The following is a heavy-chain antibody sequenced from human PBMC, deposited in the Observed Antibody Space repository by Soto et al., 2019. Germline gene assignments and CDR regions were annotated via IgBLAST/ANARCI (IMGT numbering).Heavy chain of an antibody. CDR1: GGSISSYY. CDR3: ARVGRSLLWFGELSHPVGVSDAFDI. CDR2: IYYSGST. J-gene: IGHJ3*02. Sequence: QVQLQESGPGLVKPSETLSLTCTVSGGSISSYYWSWIRQPPGKGLEWIGYIYYSGSTNYNPSLKSRVTISVDTSKNQFSLKLSSVTAADTAVYYCARVGRSLLWFGELSHPVGVSDAFDIWGQGTMVTVSS. V-gene: IGHV4-59*01. D-gene: IGHD3-10*01.